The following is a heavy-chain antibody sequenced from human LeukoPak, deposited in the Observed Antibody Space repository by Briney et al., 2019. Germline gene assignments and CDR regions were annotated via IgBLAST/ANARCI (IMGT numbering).Heavy chain of an antibody. CDR1: GFSFSNSY. D-gene: IGHD3-10*01. CDR3: AKGGAVSSKSITMVRGTRRYYYYMDV. V-gene: IGHV3-11*01. Sequence: PGGSLRLSCVVSGFSFSNSYMTWIRQTPGKGLESLAYISGSGSDIYYADSVKGRFTISRDNSKNTLYLQMNSLRAEDTAVYYCAKGGAVSSKSITMVRGTRRYYYYMDVWGKGTTVTISS. CDR2: ISGSGSDI. J-gene: IGHJ6*03.